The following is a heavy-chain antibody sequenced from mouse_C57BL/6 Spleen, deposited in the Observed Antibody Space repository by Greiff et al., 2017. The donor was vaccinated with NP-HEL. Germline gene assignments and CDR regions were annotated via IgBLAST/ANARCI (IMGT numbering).Heavy chain of an antibody. J-gene: IGHJ2*01. D-gene: IGHD1-1*01. Sequence: QVQLKQPGAELVKPGASVKMSCKASGYTFTSYWITWVKQRPGQGLEWIGDIYPGSGSTNYNEKFKSKATLTVDTSSSTAYMQLSSLTSEDSAVYYCAREGPITTVYFDYWGQGTTLTVSS. CDR3: AREGPITTVYFDY. CDR2: IYPGSGST. V-gene: IGHV1-55*01. CDR1: GYTFTSYW.